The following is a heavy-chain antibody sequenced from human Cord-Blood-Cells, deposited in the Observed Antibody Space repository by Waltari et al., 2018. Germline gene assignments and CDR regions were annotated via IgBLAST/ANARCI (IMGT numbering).Heavy chain of an antibody. CDR1: GFTVSSTY. J-gene: IGHJ3*02. V-gene: IGHV3-53*02. CDR3: ARDMQQLVRGAFDI. Sequence: EVQLVETGGGLIQPGGSLRLSCSASGFTVSSTYMTCVRQAPGKGLEWVSVIYSGVSTYYADSVKGRFTISRDNSKNTLYLQMNSLRAEDTAVYYCARDMQQLVRGAFDIWGQGTMVTVSS. CDR2: IYSGVST. D-gene: IGHD6-6*01.